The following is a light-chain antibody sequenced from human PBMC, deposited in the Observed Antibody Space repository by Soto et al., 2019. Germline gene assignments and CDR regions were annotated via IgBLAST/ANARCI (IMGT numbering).Light chain of an antibody. CDR1: QSISTY. CDR2: AAI. Sequence: DIHMTQSPSSLSASVGDRITITCRASQSISTYLNWYQQKPGKAPKLLIFAAICLQSGVPSRFSGRGSGTDFTLTISSLQPEDFATYSCQQTYINSRTFGQGTKVDIK. V-gene: IGKV1-39*01. J-gene: IGKJ1*01. CDR3: QQTYINSRT.